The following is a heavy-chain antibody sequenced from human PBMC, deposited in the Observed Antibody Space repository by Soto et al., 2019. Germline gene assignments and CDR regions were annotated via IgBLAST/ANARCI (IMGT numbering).Heavy chain of an antibody. J-gene: IGHJ6*02. V-gene: IGHV5-51*01. CDR2: IYPYDSDT. D-gene: IGHD2-15*01. CDR3: ARTPLQCTGGSCYSDYYGLDV. CDR1: GYSFTSYW. Sequence: PGESLKISCKGSGYSFTSYWIAWVRQMPGKGLEWMGIIYPYDSDTRYSPSFQGQVTISADKSISTAYLQWSSLRASDTAMYYCARTPLQCTGGSCYSDYYGLDVWGQGTTVTVSS.